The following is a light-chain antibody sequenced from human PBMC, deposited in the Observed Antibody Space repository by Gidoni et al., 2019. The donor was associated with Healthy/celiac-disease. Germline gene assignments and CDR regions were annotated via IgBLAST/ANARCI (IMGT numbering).Light chain of an antibody. V-gene: IGLV1-36*01. CDR3: AAWDDSLNGRV. J-gene: IGLJ2*01. CDR2: YDD. CDR1: SSNIGNNS. Sequence: QSVLTQPPSVSEAPRQRVPISCSGSSSNIGNNSVNWYQQLPGKAPKLLIYYDDLLPSGVADRFSGSKSGTSASLAISGLQPEDEADYYCAAWDDSLNGRVFGGGTKLTVL.